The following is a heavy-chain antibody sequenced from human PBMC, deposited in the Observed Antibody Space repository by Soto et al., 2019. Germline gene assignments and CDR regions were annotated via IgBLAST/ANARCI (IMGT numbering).Heavy chain of an antibody. J-gene: IGHJ4*02. V-gene: IGHV3-53*01. CDR3: ARHSSGWYPSYFDY. D-gene: IGHD6-19*01. CDR2: IYSGGST. Sequence: GGSLRLSCAASGFTVSSNYMSWVRQAPGKGLEWVSVIYSGGSTYYADSVKGRFTISRDNSKNTLYLQMNSLRAEDTAVYYCARHSSGWYPSYFDYWGQGTLVTVSS. CDR1: GFTVSSNY.